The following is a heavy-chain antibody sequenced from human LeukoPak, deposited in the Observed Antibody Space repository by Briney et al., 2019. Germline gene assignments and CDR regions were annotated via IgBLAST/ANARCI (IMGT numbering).Heavy chain of an antibody. J-gene: IGHJ6*02. CDR3: SYGMDV. CDR1: GYILSRYV. Sequence: GASVKVSCKASGYILSRYVMNWVRQAPGQRLEWMGWINAGNGNTKYSQKLQGRVTITRDTSASTAYMELSSLRSEDTAVYYSSYGMDVWGQGTTVTVSS. V-gene: IGHV1-3*01. CDR2: INAGNGNT.